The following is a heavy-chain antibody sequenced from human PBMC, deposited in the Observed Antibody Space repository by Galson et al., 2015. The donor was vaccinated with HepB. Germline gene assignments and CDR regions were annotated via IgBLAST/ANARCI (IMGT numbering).Heavy chain of an antibody. D-gene: IGHD5-12*01. CDR1: GFTFSTSA. CDR3: AASRGYRSAIEYYYGMDV. V-gene: IGHV1-58*01. CDR2: IILGSGKT. Sequence: SVKVSCKASGFTFSTSAVQWVRQARGQRLEWIGWIILGSGKTKYAQNFQERVTLTRDMSTSTAYLDLSSLRPEDTAVYYCAASRGYRSAIEYYYGMDVWGQGTTVTVSS. J-gene: IGHJ6*02.